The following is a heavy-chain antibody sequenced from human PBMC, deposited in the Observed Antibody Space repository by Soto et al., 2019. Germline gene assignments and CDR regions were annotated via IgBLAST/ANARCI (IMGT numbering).Heavy chain of an antibody. Sequence: SVKVSCKASGGTFSSYAISWVRQAPGQGLEWMGGIIPIFGTANYAQKFQGRVTITADESTSTAYMELSSLRSEDTAVYYCAEAYYDFWSGYPRGYYGMDVWRQGTTVTVSS. J-gene: IGHJ6*02. CDR1: GGTFSSYA. CDR3: AEAYYDFWSGYPRGYYGMDV. D-gene: IGHD3-3*01. CDR2: IIPIFGTA. V-gene: IGHV1-69*13.